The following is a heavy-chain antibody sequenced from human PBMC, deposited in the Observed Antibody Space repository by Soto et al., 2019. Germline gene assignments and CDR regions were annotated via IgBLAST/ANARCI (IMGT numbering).Heavy chain of an antibody. CDR1: GGTFSRYS. CDR3: AREDRDRETGLVPAAIDGMDV. Sequence: QVQLVQSGAEVKKPGSSVNVSCKASGGTFSRYSITWVRQAPGHGLEWIGRIIPIFGIASYAQKFQGRVTITADESTRTAYMELSSLRSDDTAVYYCAREDRDRETGLVPAAIDGMDVWGQGTTVTVSS. V-gene: IGHV1-69*08. CDR2: IIPIFGIA. J-gene: IGHJ6*02. D-gene: IGHD2-2*01.